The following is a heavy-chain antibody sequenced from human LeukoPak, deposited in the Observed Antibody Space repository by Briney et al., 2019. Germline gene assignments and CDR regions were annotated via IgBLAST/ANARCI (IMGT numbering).Heavy chain of an antibody. D-gene: IGHD2-2*01. CDR1: GYTFTSYG. V-gene: IGHV1-18*01. CDR2: ISAYNGNT. CDR3: ARDGYCSSTSCYPLVYYYGMDV. J-gene: IGHJ6*02. Sequence: ASVKVSCKASGYTFTSYGISWVRQAPGQGLEWMGWISAYNGNTNYAQKLQGRVTMTTDTSTSTAYMELRSLRSDDTAVYYCARDGYCSSTSCYPLVYYYGMDVWGQGTTVTVSS.